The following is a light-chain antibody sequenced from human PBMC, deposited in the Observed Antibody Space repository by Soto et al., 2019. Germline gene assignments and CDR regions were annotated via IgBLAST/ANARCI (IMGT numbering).Light chain of an antibody. CDR3: QHYNYWPYT. V-gene: IGKV3-15*01. J-gene: IGKJ2*01. CDR1: QTIDNT. CDR2: DAS. Sequence: EIVMTQSPATLSLSPGERAPLSCRASQTIDNTLAWYQRKPGQAPRLLIYDASTRATGVPARFSGSGSGTDFTLTISSLQSGDFAVYYCQHYNYWPYTFGQGTKVDIK.